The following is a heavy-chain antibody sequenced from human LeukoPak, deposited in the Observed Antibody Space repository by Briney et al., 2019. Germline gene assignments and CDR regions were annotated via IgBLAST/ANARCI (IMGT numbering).Heavy chain of an antibody. D-gene: IGHD5-12*01. J-gene: IGHJ6*03. V-gene: IGHV3-7*01. CDR1: GFTFSSYW. CDR3: ARVVATTRGRYYYYMDV. CDR2: IKQDGSEK. Sequence: GGSLRLSCAASGFTFSSYWVSWVRQAPGKGLEWVANIKQDGSEKYYVDSVKGRFTISRDNAKNSLYLQMNSLRAEDTAVYYCARVVATTRGRYYYYMDVWGKRTTVTVSS.